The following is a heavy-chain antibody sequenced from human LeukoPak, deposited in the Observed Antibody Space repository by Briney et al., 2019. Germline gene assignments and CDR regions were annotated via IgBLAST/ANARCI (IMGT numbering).Heavy chain of an antibody. J-gene: IGHJ4*02. D-gene: IGHD2-2*01. CDR2: IYCSGST. CDR1: GGSISSSSYY. Sequence: SETLSLTCTVSGGSISSSSYYWGWIRQPPGKGLEWIGSIYCSGSTYYNPSLKSRVTISVDTSKNQFSLKLSSVTAADTAVYYCARYCSSTSCRYFDYWGQGTLVTVSS. CDR3: ARYCSSTSCRYFDY. V-gene: IGHV4-39*07.